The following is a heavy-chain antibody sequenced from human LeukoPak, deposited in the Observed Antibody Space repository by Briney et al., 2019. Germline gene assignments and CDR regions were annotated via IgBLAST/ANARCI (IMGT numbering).Heavy chain of an antibody. J-gene: IGHJ4*02. CDR1: GFTFSSYA. Sequence: PGGSLRLSCAASGFTFSSYAMTWVRQAPGKGLEWVSTVSGNGGTTFYADSVKGRFTISRDNSKNKMYLQMNSLRAEDTAIYYCAKDLTITMVRGVPDLRWGQGTLVTVSS. D-gene: IGHD3-10*01. CDR2: VSGNGGTT. CDR3: AKDLTITMVRGVPDLR. V-gene: IGHV3-23*01.